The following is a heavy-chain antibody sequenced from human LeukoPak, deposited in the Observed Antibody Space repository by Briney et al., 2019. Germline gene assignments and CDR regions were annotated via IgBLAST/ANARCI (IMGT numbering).Heavy chain of an antibody. V-gene: IGHV1-18*01. CDR3: ARDQSPTVTYYYYGMDV. J-gene: IGHJ6*02. CDR1: GYTFTSYG. CDR2: ISAYNGNT. D-gene: IGHD4-17*01. Sequence: ASVKVSCKASGYTFTSYGISWVRQAPGQGLEWMGWISAYNGNTNYAQKLQGRVTMTTDTSTSTAYMELRSLRSDDTAVYYCARDQSPTVTYYYYGMDVWGQGTTVTVSS.